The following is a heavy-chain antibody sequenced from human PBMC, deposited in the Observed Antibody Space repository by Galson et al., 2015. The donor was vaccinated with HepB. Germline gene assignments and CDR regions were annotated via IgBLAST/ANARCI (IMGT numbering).Heavy chain of an antibody. CDR3: ARDNSSGWFVDY. J-gene: IGHJ4*02. D-gene: IGHD6-19*01. Sequence: SVKVSCKASGYSFISYGIHWVRQAPGQRPEWMGWINAANGNTKYSEKFQGRVTISRDTSATTVYMEVSSLRSEDTAIYHCARDNSSGWFVDYWGQGTLVTVSS. CDR2: INAANGNT. V-gene: IGHV1-3*01. CDR1: GYSFISYG.